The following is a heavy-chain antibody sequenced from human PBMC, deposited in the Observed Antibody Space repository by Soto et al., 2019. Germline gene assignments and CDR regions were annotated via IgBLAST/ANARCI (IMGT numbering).Heavy chain of an antibody. Sequence: VASVKVSFKASGFTLNEFGVSWVRQAPGQGLEWMGWISGYDGNTNFAQKYEGRVTMTIDSSTSTAYMELRNLRSDDTAMYYCAREKWFGQTPFDSWGQGTLVTSPQ. V-gene: IGHV1-18*01. D-gene: IGHD3-10*01. CDR2: ISGYDGNT. CDR1: GFTLNEFG. J-gene: IGHJ4*02. CDR3: AREKWFGQTPFDS.